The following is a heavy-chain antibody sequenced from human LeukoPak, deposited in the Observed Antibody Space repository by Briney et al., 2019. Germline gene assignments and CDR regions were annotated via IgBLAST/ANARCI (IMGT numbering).Heavy chain of an antibody. J-gene: IGHJ4*02. CDR2: ISSSGNII. CDR3: ARRRYNWNAIDY. V-gene: IGHV3-11*01. Sequence: GGSLRLSCAASGFILSQYGFNWIRQAPGKGLEWVSYISSSGNIIYYADSVKGRFTISRDNAKNSLYLQMNSLRAEDTAVYYCARRRYNWNAIDYWGQGTLVTVSS. D-gene: IGHD1-20*01. CDR1: GFILSQYG.